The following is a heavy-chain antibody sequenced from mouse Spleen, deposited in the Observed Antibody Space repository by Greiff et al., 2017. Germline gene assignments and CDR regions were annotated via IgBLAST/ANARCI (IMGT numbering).Heavy chain of an antibody. V-gene: IGHV14-4*02. D-gene: IGHD4-1*01. CDR2: IDPENGDT. J-gene: IGHJ2*01. CDR1: GFNIKDYY. CDR3: NPPGIVDY. Sequence: EVQLQQSGAELVRSGASVKLSCTASGFNIKDYYMHRVKQRPEQGLEWIGWIDPENGDTEYAPKFQGKATMTADTSSNTAYLQLSSLTSEDTAVYYCNPPGIVDYWGQGTTLTVSS.